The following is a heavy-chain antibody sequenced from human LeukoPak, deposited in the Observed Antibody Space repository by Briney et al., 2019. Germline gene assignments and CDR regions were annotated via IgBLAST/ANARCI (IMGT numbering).Heavy chain of an antibody. Sequence: ASVKVSCKASGYTFTSYAMHWVRQAPGQRLEWMGWINAGNGNTKYSQKFQGRVTITSDTSASTAYMELSSLRSEDTAVYYCARVGIQLWLRVNYWGQGTLVTVSS. CDR3: ARVGIQLWLRVNY. D-gene: IGHD5-18*01. J-gene: IGHJ4*02. V-gene: IGHV1-3*01. CDR1: GYTFTSYA. CDR2: INAGNGNT.